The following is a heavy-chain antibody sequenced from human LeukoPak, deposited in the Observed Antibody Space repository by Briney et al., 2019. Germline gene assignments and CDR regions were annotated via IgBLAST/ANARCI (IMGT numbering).Heavy chain of an antibody. J-gene: IGHJ4*02. Sequence: GGPLRLSCATSGFTFNSYVMHWVRQAPGKGLEWVASIQFDVSSEYYVDSVKGRFTISRDNSKNTLYLQMNSLRAEDTAVYYCARDIRLYGVVMAFDYGGQGTLVTVSS. CDR2: IQFDVSSE. CDR3: ARDIRLYGVVMAFDY. V-gene: IGHV3-30*02. D-gene: IGHD3-3*01. CDR1: GFTFNSYV.